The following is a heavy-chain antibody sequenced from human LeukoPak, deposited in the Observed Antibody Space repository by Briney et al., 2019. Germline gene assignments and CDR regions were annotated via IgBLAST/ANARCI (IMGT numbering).Heavy chain of an antibody. D-gene: IGHD3-10*01. J-gene: IGHJ6*03. V-gene: IGHV3-9*01. Sequence: GGSLRLSRVASGFSFDDYVMHSVRQAPGEGREWVSFIGWSSNSVAYAASVRGRFTISRDNAKNSLYLQMNSLRAEDTALYYCARDSRSGSYSNYYMDVWGIGTTVTVSS. CDR1: GFSFDDYV. CDR2: IGWSSNSV. CDR3: ARDSRSGSYSNYYMDV.